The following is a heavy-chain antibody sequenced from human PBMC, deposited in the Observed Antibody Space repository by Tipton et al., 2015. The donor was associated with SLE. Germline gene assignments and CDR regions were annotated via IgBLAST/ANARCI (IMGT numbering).Heavy chain of an antibody. CDR1: GGSISSSSYY. Sequence: TLSLTCTVSGGSISSSSYYWGWIRQPPGKGLEWIGYIYYSGSTNYNPSLKSRVTISVDTSKNQFSLKLSSVTAADTAVYYCARETMTTVTRYFQHWGQGTLVTVSS. CDR2: IYYSGST. D-gene: IGHD4-17*01. CDR3: ARETMTTVTRYFQH. J-gene: IGHJ1*01. V-gene: IGHV4-61*01.